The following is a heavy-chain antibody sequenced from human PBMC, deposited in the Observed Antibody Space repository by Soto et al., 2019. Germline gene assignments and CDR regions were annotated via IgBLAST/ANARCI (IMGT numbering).Heavy chain of an antibody. CDR2: IYYSGST. CDR1: GGSISSSSYY. Sequence: SETLSLTCTVSGGSISSSSYYWGWIRQPPGKGLEWIGSIYYSGSTYYNPSLKSRVTISVDTSKNQFSLKLSSVTAADAAVYYCARTGYSSSWYGPRNWFDPWGQGTLVTVSS. CDR3: ARTGYSSSWYGPRNWFDP. D-gene: IGHD6-13*01. V-gene: IGHV4-39*01. J-gene: IGHJ5*02.